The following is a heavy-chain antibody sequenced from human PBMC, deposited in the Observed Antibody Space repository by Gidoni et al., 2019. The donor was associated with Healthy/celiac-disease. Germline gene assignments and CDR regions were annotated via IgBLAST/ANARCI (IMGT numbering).Heavy chain of an antibody. CDR1: GGSFSGYY. J-gene: IGHJ4*02. V-gene: IGHV4-34*01. CDR3: GGSRLYITMVRGVIVY. CDR2: INHSGST. D-gene: IGHD3-10*01. Sequence: QVQLQQWGAGLLKPSETLSLTCAVYGGSFSGYYWSWIRQPPGKGLEWIGEINHSGSTNYNPSLKSRVTISVDTSKNQFSLKLSSVTAADTAVYYCGGSRLYITMVRGVIVYWGQGTLVTVSS.